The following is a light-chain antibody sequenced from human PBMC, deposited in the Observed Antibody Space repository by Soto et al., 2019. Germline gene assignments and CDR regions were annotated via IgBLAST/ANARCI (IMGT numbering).Light chain of an antibody. CDR1: QSVHNY. Sequence: EVVLTQSPATLSLSPGDRAALSCKASQSVHNYLAWYQQKPGQAPRLLIYGASNRAAGIPARFSGSGSGTDFTLTINSLEPEDFAVYYCQQYGSSQITFGQGTRLEIK. V-gene: IGKV3-11*01. J-gene: IGKJ5*01. CDR2: GAS. CDR3: QQYGSSQIT.